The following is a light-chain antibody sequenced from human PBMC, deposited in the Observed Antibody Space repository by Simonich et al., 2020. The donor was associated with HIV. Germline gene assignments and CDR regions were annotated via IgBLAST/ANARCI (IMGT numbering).Light chain of an antibody. J-gene: IGLJ3*02. CDR2: EGR. Sequence: QSALTQPASVSGSPGPSITISCPGTRSDVGSYNLVSWYQQHPGKAPKLMIYEGRKRPSGVSNRFSGSKSGNTASLTISGLQAEDEADYYCSSFRSGTSWVFGGGTKLTVL. V-gene: IGLV2-14*02. CDR3: SSFRSGTSWV. CDR1: RSDVGSYNL.